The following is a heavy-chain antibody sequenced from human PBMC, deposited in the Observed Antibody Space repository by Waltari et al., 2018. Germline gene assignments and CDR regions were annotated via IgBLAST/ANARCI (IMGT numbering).Heavy chain of an antibody. J-gene: IGHJ4*02. CDR2: SNHSGST. Sequence: QLQESGPGLVKPSQTLSLTCTASGGSISSGSYYWSWIRQPPGKGLEWIGESNHSGSTNYNPSLKSRVTISVDTSKNQFSLKLSSVTAADTAVYYCARDPPNIAAYPRFDYWGQGTLVTVSS. CDR1: GGSISSGSYY. V-gene: IGHV4-39*07. CDR3: ARDPPNIAAYPRFDY. D-gene: IGHD6-6*01.